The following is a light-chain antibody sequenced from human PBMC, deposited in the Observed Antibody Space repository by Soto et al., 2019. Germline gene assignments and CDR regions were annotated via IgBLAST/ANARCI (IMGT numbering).Light chain of an antibody. Sequence: EIVMTQSPATLSVSPGERATLSCRASQSIASNLAWYQQKPGQAPRLLIYGASTRATGIPARFSGSGSGTEFTLTISSLQSEDFAVYYCQQYNNWPPLPFGGGTTVEIK. V-gene: IGKV3-15*01. J-gene: IGKJ4*01. CDR1: QSIASN. CDR2: GAS. CDR3: QQYNNWPPLP.